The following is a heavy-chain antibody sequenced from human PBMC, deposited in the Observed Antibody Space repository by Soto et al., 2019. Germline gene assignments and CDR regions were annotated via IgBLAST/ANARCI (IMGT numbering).Heavy chain of an antibody. D-gene: IGHD3-10*01. CDR2: ISGSGGST. CDR3: AKDGLVGITMVRGVVLRPDY. CDR1: GFTFSSYA. V-gene: IGHV3-23*01. J-gene: IGHJ4*02. Sequence: GGSLRLSCAASGFTFSSYAMSWVRQAPGKGLEWVSAISGSGGSTYYADSVKGRFTISRDNSKNTLYLQMNSLRAEDTAVYYCAKDGLVGITMVRGVVLRPDYWGQGTLVTVSS.